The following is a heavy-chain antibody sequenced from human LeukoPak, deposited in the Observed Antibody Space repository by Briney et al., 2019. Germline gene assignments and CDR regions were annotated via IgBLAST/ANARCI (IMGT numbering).Heavy chain of an antibody. CDR1: GGTFSSYA. J-gene: IGHJ4*02. CDR2: IIPILGTS. D-gene: IGHD1-26*01. V-gene: IGHV1-69*13. Sequence: WASVKVSCKASGGTFSSYAISWVRQAPGQGLEWMGGIIPILGTSNYAQKFQDRLTITADESTSTAYLELSSLTSADTAVYYCAREVSGTYCDYWGQGSLVTVSS. CDR3: AREVSGTYCDY.